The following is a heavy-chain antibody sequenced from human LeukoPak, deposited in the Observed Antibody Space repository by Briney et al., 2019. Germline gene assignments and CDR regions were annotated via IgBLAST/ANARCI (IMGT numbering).Heavy chain of an antibody. J-gene: IGHJ4*02. CDR3: ARESGVGGQWLVPSYFDY. CDR2: ISSSSSYI. CDR1: GFTFSSYS. V-gene: IGHV3-21*01. Sequence: GGSLRLSCAASGFTFSSYSMNWVRQAPGKGLEWVSSISSSSSYIYYADSVKGRFTISRDNAKNSLYLQMNSLRAEDTAVYYCARESGVGGQWLVPSYFDYWGQGTLVTVSS. D-gene: IGHD6-19*01.